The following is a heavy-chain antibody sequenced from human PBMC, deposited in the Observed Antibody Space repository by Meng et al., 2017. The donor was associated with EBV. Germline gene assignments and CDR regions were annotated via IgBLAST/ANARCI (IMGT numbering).Heavy chain of an antibody. Sequence: RLQARPPAPRLLKPSGTPALTCTLSVGSISSCSYSWGWIRQPPGKGLEWIGSIYYSVSNYYNPSLKSRVTISVDTSKNQFSLKLSSVTAADTAVYYCARVVATIFTNWFDPWGQGTLVTVSS. V-gene: IGHV4-39*06. CDR1: VGSISSCSYS. D-gene: IGHD5-12*01. J-gene: IGHJ5*02. CDR2: IYYSVSN. CDR3: ARVVATIFTNWFDP.